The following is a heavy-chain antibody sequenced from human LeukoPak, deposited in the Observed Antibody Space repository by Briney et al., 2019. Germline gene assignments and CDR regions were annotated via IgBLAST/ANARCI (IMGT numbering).Heavy chain of an antibody. Sequence: GGSLRLSCAASGFTFKNYWMHWVRQAPGEGLVWVARIKADGTYTSYADSVKGRFTISRDNSKNTLYLQMNSLRAEDTAVYYCAKDKMTTVTSFDYWGQGTLVTVSS. V-gene: IGHV3-74*01. CDR2: IKADGTYT. J-gene: IGHJ4*02. CDR3: AKDKMTTVTSFDY. CDR1: GFTFKNYW. D-gene: IGHD4-17*01.